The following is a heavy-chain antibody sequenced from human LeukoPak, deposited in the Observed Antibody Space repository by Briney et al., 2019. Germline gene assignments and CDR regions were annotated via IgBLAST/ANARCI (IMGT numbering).Heavy chain of an antibody. J-gene: IGHJ4*02. V-gene: IGHV3-33*06. CDR2: IAYDGSRA. CDR3: AKGPRPDLTVAHTVEY. D-gene: IGHD4-23*01. CDR1: GFTFGGYG. Sequence: GGSLRLSCAGSGFTFGGYGMHWFRQTPGKGLEWVAVIAYDGSRAFYADSVKGRFTISRDNSKSSLYLQMNSVRAEDTAVYYCAKGPRPDLTVAHTVEYWGQGTLVTVSS.